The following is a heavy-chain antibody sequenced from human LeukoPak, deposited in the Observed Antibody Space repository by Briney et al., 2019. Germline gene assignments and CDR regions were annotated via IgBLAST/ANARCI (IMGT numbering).Heavy chain of an antibody. CDR3: ARASPVLLWFGELLFRNHPFDH. CDR1: GYTFTGYY. Sequence: GASVKVSCKASGYTFTGYYMHWVRQAPGQGLEWMGRINPNSGGTNYAQKFQGRVTMTRDTSISTAYMELSRLRSDDTAVYYCARASPVLLWFGELLFRNHPFDHWGQGTLVTVSS. D-gene: IGHD3-10*01. CDR2: INPNSGGT. J-gene: IGHJ4*02. V-gene: IGHV1-2*06.